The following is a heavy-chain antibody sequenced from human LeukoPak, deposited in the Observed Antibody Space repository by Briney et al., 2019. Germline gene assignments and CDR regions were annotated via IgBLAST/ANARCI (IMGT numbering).Heavy chain of an antibody. CDR3: TKNTGGDWYLVHY. J-gene: IGHJ4*02. Sequence: GGSLRLSCAASGFTFSSYAMSWVRRAPGKGLEWVSGISGSGGSTYYADSVKGRFTISRDNSKNTLYLQMNSLKAEDTAVYYCTKNTGGDWYLVHYWGQGALVTVSS. V-gene: IGHV3-23*01. CDR2: ISGSGGST. CDR1: GFTFSSYA. D-gene: IGHD6-19*01.